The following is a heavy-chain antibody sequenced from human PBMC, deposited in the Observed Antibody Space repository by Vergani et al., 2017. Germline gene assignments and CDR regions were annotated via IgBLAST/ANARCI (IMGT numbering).Heavy chain of an antibody. J-gene: IGHJ1*01. D-gene: IGHD6-19*01. CDR2: INPSGGST. CDR1: GYIFTSYY. V-gene: IGHV1-46*04. Sequence: QVQLVQSGAEVKKPGASVKVSCKASGYIFTSYYMHWVRQAPGQGLEWMGIINPSGGSTSYAQKLQGRVTMTRDTSTSTVYMELSSLRSEDTAVYYCARGAGDAMADIEYFQHWGQGTLVTVSS. CDR3: ARGAGDAMADIEYFQH.